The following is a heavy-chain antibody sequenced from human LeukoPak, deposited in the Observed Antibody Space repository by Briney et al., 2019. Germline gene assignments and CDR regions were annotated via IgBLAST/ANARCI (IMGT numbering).Heavy chain of an antibody. J-gene: IGHJ6*02. V-gene: IGHV4-59*08. CDR2: IYYSGST. D-gene: IGHD4-17*01. CDR1: GGSISSYY. CDR3: AMTTPEYYYYYGMDV. Sequence: SGTLSLTCTVSGGSISSYYWSWIRQPPGKGLEWIGYIYYSGSTNYNPSLKSRVTISVDTSKNQFSLKLSSVTAADTAVYYCAMTTPEYYYYYGMDVWGQGTTVTVSS.